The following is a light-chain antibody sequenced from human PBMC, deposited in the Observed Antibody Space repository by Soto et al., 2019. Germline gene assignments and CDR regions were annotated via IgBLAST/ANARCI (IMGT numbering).Light chain of an antibody. V-gene: IGLV3-21*02. Sequence: SYELTQPPSVSVAPGQTARITCGGNNLGTKSVHWYQQKPGQAPVLVVYDDSDRPSGIPERLSGSNSGNTASLTISGLQAEDEADYYCCSYAGSSPVLFGGGTKLTVL. J-gene: IGLJ2*01. CDR1: NLGTKS. CDR2: DDS. CDR3: CSYAGSSPVL.